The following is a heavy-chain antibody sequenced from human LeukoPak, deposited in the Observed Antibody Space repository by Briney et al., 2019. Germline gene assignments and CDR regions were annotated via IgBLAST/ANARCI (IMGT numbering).Heavy chain of an antibody. CDR3: ARRGYSGYDDAFDI. Sequence: ASVKVSCKASGYTFTGYYMHWVRQAPGQGLEWMGWINPNSGGTNYAQKFQGRVTMTRDTSISTAYMELSSLRSEDTAVYYCARRGYSGYDDAFDIWGQGTMVTVSS. V-gene: IGHV1-2*02. D-gene: IGHD5-12*01. J-gene: IGHJ3*02. CDR2: INPNSGGT. CDR1: GYTFTGYY.